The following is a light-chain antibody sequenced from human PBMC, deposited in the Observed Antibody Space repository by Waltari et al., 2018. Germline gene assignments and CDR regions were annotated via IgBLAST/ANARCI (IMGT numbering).Light chain of an antibody. J-gene: IGKJ2*01. CDR1: QSVGTY. V-gene: IGKV3-11*01. CDR3: QQRSSWTPHT. CDR2: GAS. Sequence: EIVLTQSPATLSLSPGETATLSCRASQSVGTYLAWYQQKPGQAPRLLIYGASNRATGIPDRFRGSGSGTDFTLTISSLEPEDFAVYYCQQRSSWTPHTFGQGARLEIK.